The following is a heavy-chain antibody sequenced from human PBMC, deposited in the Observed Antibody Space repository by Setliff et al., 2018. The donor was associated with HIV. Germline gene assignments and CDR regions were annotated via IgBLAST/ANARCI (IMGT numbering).Heavy chain of an antibody. Sequence: ASETLSLTCTVSGTSIRSRFWSWIRQPPGKGLEWIGSINYIGNTYYNPSLKSRVTISVDTSKNQFSLRLNSLTAADTAVYYCARGTTLNVVPDAFDIWGQGTMVTVSS. J-gene: IGHJ3*02. V-gene: IGHV4-59*05. CDR2: INYIGNT. D-gene: IGHD4-17*01. CDR1: GTSIRSRF. CDR3: ARGTTLNVVPDAFDI.